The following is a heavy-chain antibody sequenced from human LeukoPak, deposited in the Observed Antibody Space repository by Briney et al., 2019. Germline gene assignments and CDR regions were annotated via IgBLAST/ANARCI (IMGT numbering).Heavy chain of an antibody. V-gene: IGHV3-30*02. J-gene: IGHJ4*02. CDR2: IRSDANKK. CDR1: GFTFSTYG. Sequence: PGGSLRLSRAASGFTFSTYGMHWVRQAPAKGLEWLTFIRSDANKKYYADSVKGRFAISRDTSKNTLYLQMNSLNAEDTAVYYCARDQGAYYYGSVLDYWGQGTLVTVSS. D-gene: IGHD3-10*01. CDR3: ARDQGAYYYGSVLDY.